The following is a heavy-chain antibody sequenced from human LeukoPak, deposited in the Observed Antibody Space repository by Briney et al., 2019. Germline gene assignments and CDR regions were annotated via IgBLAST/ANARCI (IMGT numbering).Heavy chain of an antibody. CDR3: ARERIAMSALTGPPYYGMDV. CDR2: IYYTGTT. D-gene: IGHD6-19*01. J-gene: IGHJ6*02. V-gene: IGHV4-39*07. CDR1: GVSIGSGNYY. Sequence: SETLSLTCTVSGVSIGSGNYYWGWIRQPPGKGLEWIGSIYYTGTTYYNPSLKSRVTISVDTSKSQFSLKLSSVTAADAAVYNCARERIAMSALTGPPYYGMDVWGQGTTVTVSS.